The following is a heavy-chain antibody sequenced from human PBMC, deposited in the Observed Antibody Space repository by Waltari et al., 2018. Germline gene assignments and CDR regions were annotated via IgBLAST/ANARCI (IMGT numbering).Heavy chain of an antibody. CDR1: LYTFTGNS. CDR3: ARGDGYTDNWLDP. Sequence: QVQLVQSGAELKKPRPSVKDTSTASLYTFTGNSIHWVRQAPGQVLEWMGRINPKSGGTNYAEKFQGRVTMTRDTSISTAYMELRRLRSDDTAVYYCARGDGYTDNWLDPWGQGTLVTVSS. V-gene: IGHV1-2*06. J-gene: IGHJ5*02. D-gene: IGHD5-12*01. CDR2: INPKSGGT.